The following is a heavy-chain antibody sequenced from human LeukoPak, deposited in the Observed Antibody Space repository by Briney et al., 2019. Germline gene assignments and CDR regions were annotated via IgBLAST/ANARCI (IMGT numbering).Heavy chain of an antibody. CDR2: IRYAGSNK. V-gene: IGHV3-30*02. CDR3: AKDAAPYSNNSPNWFDP. J-gene: IGHJ5*02. CDR1: GFTFSAYG. Sequence: GGSLRLSCAASGFTFSAYGMHWVRQAPGKGLEWVAFIRYAGSNKYYADSVNGRFTISRDNSKNTLYLQMNRLRVEDTAVYYCAKDAAPYSNNSPNWFDPWGQGTLVTVSS. D-gene: IGHD4-11*01.